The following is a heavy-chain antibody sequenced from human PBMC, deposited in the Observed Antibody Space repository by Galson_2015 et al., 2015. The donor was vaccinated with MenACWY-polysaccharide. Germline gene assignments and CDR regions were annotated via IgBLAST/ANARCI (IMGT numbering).Heavy chain of an antibody. Sequence: SLRLSCAASTVTFRGSGMHWVRQAPGKGLEWVAVIQDDAVYKQYLDSVKGRLSVSRDNSKSTLYLEMNNLRAEDTALYYCAREGSRIVFHSFDTWGQGTMVIVSS. CDR1: TVTFRGSG. V-gene: IGHV3-33*01. CDR3: AREGSRIVFHSFDT. D-gene: IGHD3-10*02. CDR2: IQDDAVYK. J-gene: IGHJ3*02.